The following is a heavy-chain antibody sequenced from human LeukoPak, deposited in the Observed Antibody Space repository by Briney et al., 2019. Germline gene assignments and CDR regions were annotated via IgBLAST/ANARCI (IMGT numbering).Heavy chain of an antibody. J-gene: IGHJ4*02. V-gene: IGHV1-24*01. CDR2: FDAEDGKT. CDR1: GYSLTELS. CDR3: AAAPQTYYYDSGDYYSDY. D-gene: IGHD3-22*01. Sequence: ASVKVSCTVSGYSLTELSIQWVRQAPGERLEWMGGFDAEDGKTIYAQKFQGRVTMTEDTSMDTAYMDLSSLRTEDTATYYCAAAPQTYYYDSGDYYSDYWGQGTLVTVSS.